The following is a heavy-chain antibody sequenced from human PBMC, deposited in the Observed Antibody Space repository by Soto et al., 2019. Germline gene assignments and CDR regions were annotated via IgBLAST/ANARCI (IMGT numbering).Heavy chain of an antibody. J-gene: IGHJ4*02. CDR2: IYYSGST. V-gene: IGHV4-31*03. D-gene: IGHD6-19*01. Sequence: QVQLQESGPGLVKPSQTLSLTCTVSGGSISSGGYYWSWIRQHPGKGLEWIGYIYYSGSTYYNPSLKCRGTISVATSMSRFSLKLSSVTAADTVVYYCARDSEGRGWYYCDYWCKGSLVTASS. CDR1: GGSISSGGYY. CDR3: ARDSEGRGWYYCDY.